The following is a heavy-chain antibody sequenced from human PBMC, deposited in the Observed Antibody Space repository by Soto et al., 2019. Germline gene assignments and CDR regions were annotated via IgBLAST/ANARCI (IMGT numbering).Heavy chain of an antibody. CDR3: AARSGYYTSYYYMDV. CDR1: GYTFTGYY. D-gene: IGHD3-3*01. Sequence: GASVKVSCKASGYTFTGYYMHWVRQAPGQGLEWMGWINPNSGGTNYAQKFQGWVTITRDMSTSAAYMELSSLRSEDTAIYYCAARSGYYTSYYYMDVWGEGTTVTVSS. V-gene: IGHV1-2*04. J-gene: IGHJ6*03. CDR2: INPNSGGT.